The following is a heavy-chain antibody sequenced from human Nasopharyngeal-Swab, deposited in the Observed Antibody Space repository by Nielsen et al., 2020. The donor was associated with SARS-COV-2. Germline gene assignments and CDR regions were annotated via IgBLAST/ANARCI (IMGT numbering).Heavy chain of an antibody. D-gene: IGHD1-26*01. J-gene: IGHJ4*02. CDR3: ARVSVGAKFPYFDY. Sequence: SETLSLTCTVSGGSVSSGSYYWSWIRQPPGKGLEWIGCIYYSGSTNYNPSLKSRVTISVDTSKNQFSLKLSSVTAADTAVYYCARVSVGAKFPYFDYWGQGTLVTVSS. CDR1: GGSVSSGSYY. CDR2: IYYSGST. V-gene: IGHV4-61*01.